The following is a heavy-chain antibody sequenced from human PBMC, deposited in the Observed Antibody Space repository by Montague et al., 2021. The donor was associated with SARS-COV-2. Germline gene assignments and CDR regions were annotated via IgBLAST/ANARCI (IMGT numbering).Heavy chain of an antibody. D-gene: IGHD6-13*01. J-gene: IGHJ3*02. CDR3: ARVGRGSSWYEVAFDI. Sequence: SETLSLTCTVSGGSISRYSCTWIRQPPGKGLERIGYIYNCGSTNXNSSLTSRVTISVDTSKNQFSLKLSSVAAADTAVYYCARVGRGSSWYEVAFDIWGQGTMVTVSS. CDR1: GGSISRYS. CDR2: IYNCGST. V-gene: IGHV4-59*01.